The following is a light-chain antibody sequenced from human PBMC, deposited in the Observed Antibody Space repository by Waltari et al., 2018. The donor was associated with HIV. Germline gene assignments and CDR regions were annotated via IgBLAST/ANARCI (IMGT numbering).Light chain of an antibody. CDR2: YDV. J-gene: IGLJ3*02. CDR3: QVWDRSSDHLV. CDR1: NIGGKS. V-gene: IGLV3-21*04. Sequence: SYVLAQPPSVSVAPGKPATITCGGDNIGGKSVHWYQQKAGQAPVLVIYYDVDRPSGIPERFSGSNTGNTATLTISRVEAGDEADYYCQVWDRSSDHLVFGGGTKLTVL.